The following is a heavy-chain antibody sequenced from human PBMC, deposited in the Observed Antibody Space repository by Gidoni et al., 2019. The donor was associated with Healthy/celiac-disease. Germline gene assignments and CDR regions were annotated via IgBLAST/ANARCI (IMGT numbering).Heavy chain of an antibody. CDR3: AASRRLTYYYYGMDV. CDR2: INHSGST. CDR1: GGSFRGYY. Sequence: QVQLQQWCAGLLKPSETLSLTCAVYGGSFRGYYWSWIRQPPGKGLEWIGEINHSGSTNYNPSLKSRVTISVDTSKNQFSLKLSSVTAADTAVYYCAASRRLTYYYYGMDVWGQGTTVTVSS. J-gene: IGHJ6*02. D-gene: IGHD1-1*01. V-gene: IGHV4-34*01.